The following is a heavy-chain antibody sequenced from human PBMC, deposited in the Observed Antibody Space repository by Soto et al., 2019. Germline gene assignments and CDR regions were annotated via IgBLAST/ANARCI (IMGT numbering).Heavy chain of an antibody. J-gene: IGHJ6*02. Sequence: ASVKVSCKASGYTFPSYGISWVRQAPGQGLEWMGWISAYNGNTNYAQKLQGRVTMTTDTSTSTAYMELRSLRSDDTAVYYCARERIRYYGSGQTYYYYYYGMDVWGQGTTVTVSS. CDR3: ARERIRYYGSGQTYYYYYYGMDV. CDR2: ISAYNGNT. D-gene: IGHD3-10*01. V-gene: IGHV1-18*01. CDR1: GYTFPSYG.